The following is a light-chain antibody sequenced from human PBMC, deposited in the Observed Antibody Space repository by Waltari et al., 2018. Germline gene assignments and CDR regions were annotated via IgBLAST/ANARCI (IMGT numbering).Light chain of an antibody. CDR2: PES. J-gene: IGKJ4*01. CDR3: QQIINYPLT. Sequence: LTQSPSSLSASVGDRVTITCRASQGISTFLAWYQQTPGKVPKLLISPESTFQSGVPSRFSGSGSGTDFTLTISSIQPEDSATYYCQQIINYPLTFGGGTKVEI. V-gene: IGKV1-9*01. CDR1: QGISTF.